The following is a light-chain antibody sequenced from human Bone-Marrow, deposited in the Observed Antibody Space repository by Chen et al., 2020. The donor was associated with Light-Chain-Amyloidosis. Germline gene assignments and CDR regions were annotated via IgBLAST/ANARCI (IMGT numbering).Light chain of an antibody. CDR3: QQSYSSPLT. V-gene: IGKV1-39*01. Sequence: DIQMTQSPSSLAASVGDRVTITCRASQSISSYLNWYQLTSGSAPKPLIYATSRLQSGVPPRFSGSGSGTDFTLTISSLQPEDFATYYCQQSYSSPLTFGGGTKVEI. J-gene: IGKJ4*01. CDR2: ATS. CDR1: QSISSY.